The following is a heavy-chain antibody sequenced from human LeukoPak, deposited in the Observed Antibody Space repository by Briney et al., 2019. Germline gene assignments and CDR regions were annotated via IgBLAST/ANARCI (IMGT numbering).Heavy chain of an antibody. J-gene: IGHJ5*02. Sequence: ASVKVSCKASGYTFTGYYMHWVRQAPGQGLEWMGWINPNSGGTNYAQKFQGRVTMTRDTSTSTVYMELSSLRSEDTAVYYCARGTWESPRGFDPWGQGTLVTVSS. D-gene: IGHD1-26*01. CDR2: INPNSGGT. V-gene: IGHV1-2*02. CDR1: GYTFTGYY. CDR3: ARGTWESPRGFDP.